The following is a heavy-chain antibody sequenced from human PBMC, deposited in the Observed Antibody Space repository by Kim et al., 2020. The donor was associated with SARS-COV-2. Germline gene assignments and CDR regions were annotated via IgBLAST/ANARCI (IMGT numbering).Heavy chain of an antibody. V-gene: IGHV4-34*01. CDR2: INHSGST. Sequence: SETLSLTCAVYGGSFSGYYWSWIRQPPGKGLEWIGEINHSGSTNYNPSLKSRVTISVDTSKNQFSLKLSSVTAADTAVYYCARDPDQRITMVRGVQYNFDYWGQGTLVTVSS. CDR3: ARDPDQRITMVRGVQYNFDY. CDR1: GGSFSGYY. J-gene: IGHJ4*02. D-gene: IGHD3-10*01.